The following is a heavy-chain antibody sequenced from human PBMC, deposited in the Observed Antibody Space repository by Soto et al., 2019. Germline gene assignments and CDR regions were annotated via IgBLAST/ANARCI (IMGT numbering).Heavy chain of an antibody. Sequence: ASVKVSCKASGYSLSGYYLHWVRQAPGQGPEWMGWNNPNSGGTKYVQKFQGRVTMTRDTSISTVYLELSGRSSDDRAVYYCARGRGIAAPGPNWFDPWGQGTLVTVSS. CDR3: ARGRGIAAPGPNWFDP. D-gene: IGHD6-13*01. V-gene: IGHV1-2*02. CDR1: GYSLSGYY. J-gene: IGHJ5*02. CDR2: NNPNSGGT.